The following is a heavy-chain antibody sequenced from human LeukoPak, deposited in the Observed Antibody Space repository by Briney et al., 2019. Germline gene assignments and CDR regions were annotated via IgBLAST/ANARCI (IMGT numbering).Heavy chain of an antibody. CDR3: ARRSGYYDFWSGYFYYYYYMYV. CDR1: GYTFTSYD. J-gene: IGHJ6*03. Sequence: ASVKVSCKASGYTFTSYDINWVRQATGQGLEWMGWMNPNSGNTGYAQKFQGRVTMTRNTSISTAYMELSSLRSEDTAVYYCARRSGYYDFWSGYFYYYYYMYVWGKGTTVTVSS. D-gene: IGHD3-3*01. CDR2: MNPNSGNT. V-gene: IGHV1-8*01.